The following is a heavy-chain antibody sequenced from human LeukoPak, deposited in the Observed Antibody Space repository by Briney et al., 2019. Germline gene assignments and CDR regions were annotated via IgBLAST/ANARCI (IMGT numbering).Heavy chain of an antibody. CDR1: GFTFSIYD. CDR2: IGTVDDT. Sequence: PGGSLRLSCAASGFTFSIYDMHWVRHTIGKGLEWVSAIGTVDDTYYSDSVKGRFSISRDNAKNSLYLQMNTLRVGDTAVYYCAREIRADYSRSSHHFYGLDVWGQGTTVTVSS. CDR3: AREIRADYSRSSHHFYGLDV. J-gene: IGHJ6*02. D-gene: IGHD6-6*01. V-gene: IGHV3-13*04.